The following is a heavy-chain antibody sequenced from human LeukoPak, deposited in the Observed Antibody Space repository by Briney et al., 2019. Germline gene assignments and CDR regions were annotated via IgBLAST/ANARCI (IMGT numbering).Heavy chain of an antibody. J-gene: IGHJ3*02. D-gene: IGHD3-10*01. CDR1: GGSISSYY. Sequence: SETLSLTCTVSGGSISSYYWSWIRQPPGKGLEWIGYIYYSGSTNYNPSLKSRVTISVDTSKNQFSLELSSVTAADTAVYYCARRRGSGSYDAFDIWGQGTMVTVSS. V-gene: IGHV4-59*08. CDR3: ARRRGSGSYDAFDI. CDR2: IYYSGST.